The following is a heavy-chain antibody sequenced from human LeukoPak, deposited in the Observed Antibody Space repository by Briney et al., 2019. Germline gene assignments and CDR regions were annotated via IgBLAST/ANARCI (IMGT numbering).Heavy chain of an antibody. J-gene: IGHJ3*02. D-gene: IGHD3-3*01. CDR2: FDPEDDET. CDR3: AADQVVGGVNDAFDI. CDR1: GYTLTELS. V-gene: IGHV1-24*01. Sequence: GASVKVSCKVSGYTLTELSMHWVRQAPGKGLEWMGGFDPEDDETIYAQKFQGRVTMTEDTSTDTAYMELSSLRSEDTAVYYCAADQVVGGVNDAFDIWGQGTMVTVSS.